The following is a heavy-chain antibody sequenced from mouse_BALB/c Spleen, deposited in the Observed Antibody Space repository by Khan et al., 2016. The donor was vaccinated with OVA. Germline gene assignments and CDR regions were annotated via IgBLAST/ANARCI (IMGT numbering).Heavy chain of an antibody. CDR3: ARQPYYHYYIMDY. Sequence: QVQLKESGPGLVAPSQSLSITCTISGFSLTNYGVHWVRQPPGKGLAWLVVMWSDGSTTYNSALKSRLSVSKDNSNSQVFLKMNSLQTDDTAMYYCARQPYYHYYIMDYWGQGTSVTVSS. V-gene: IGHV2-6-1*01. J-gene: IGHJ4*01. D-gene: IGHD2-10*01. CDR2: MWSDGST. CDR1: GFSLTNYG.